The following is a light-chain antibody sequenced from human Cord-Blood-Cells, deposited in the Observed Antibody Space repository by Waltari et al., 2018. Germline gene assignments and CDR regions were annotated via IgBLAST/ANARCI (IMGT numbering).Light chain of an antibody. Sequence: QSALPQPHSVSWSPGQSITIPCSGPSIHVGGYNYVSWNQQHPGKAPKLMIYEVSNRPSGVSRRFSGSKSGNTASLTIAGLHAEHESDYYCSSYTRSSTLVFGGGTELTVL. CDR1: SIHVGGYNY. CDR2: EVS. V-gene: IGLV2-14*01. J-gene: IGLJ2*01. CDR3: SSYTRSSTLV.